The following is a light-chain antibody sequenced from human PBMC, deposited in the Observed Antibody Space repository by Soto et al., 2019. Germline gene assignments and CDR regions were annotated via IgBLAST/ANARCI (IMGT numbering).Light chain of an antibody. CDR2: DVS. Sequence: QSLLTQPASVSGSPGQSITISCTGTSSDVGGYNYVSWYQQHPGKAPKLMIYDVSNWPSGVSNRFSGSKSGNTASLTISGLQAEDEADYYCSSYTSSSTLYVFGTGTKSPS. J-gene: IGLJ1*01. CDR3: SSYTSSSTLYV. CDR1: SSDVGGYNY. V-gene: IGLV2-14*01.